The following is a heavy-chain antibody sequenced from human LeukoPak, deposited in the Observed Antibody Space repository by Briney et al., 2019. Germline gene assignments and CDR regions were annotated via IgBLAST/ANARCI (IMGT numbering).Heavy chain of an antibody. V-gene: IGHV1-18*04. Sequence: ASVKVSCKASGYTFSGYYMHWVRQAPGQGLEWMGWMNPNSGNTGYAQKLQGRVTMTTDTSTSTAYMELRSLRSDDTAVYYCARAGTRNVRSAGSISTPPDYWGEGSLVTASS. D-gene: IGHD3-10*02. CDR2: MNPNSGNT. CDR1: GYTFSGYY. J-gene: IGHJ4*02. CDR3: ARAGTRNVRSAGSISTPPDY.